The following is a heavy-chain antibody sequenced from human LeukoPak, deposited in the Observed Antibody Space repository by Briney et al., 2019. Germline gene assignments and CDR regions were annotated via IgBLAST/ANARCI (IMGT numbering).Heavy chain of an antibody. Sequence: ASVKVSCKASGYTFTSNGITWVRQAPGQGLECLGWINTYNGNTNYAQKLQGRVTMTTDTSTSTVYMELSSLRSEDTAVYYCARVAAEVVGVPGAIGFGWLRRDYYYMDVWGKGTTVTVSS. D-gene: IGHD2-2*02. CDR1: GYTFTSNG. CDR3: ARVAAEVVGVPGAIGFGWLRRDYYYMDV. J-gene: IGHJ6*03. V-gene: IGHV1-18*01. CDR2: INTYNGNT.